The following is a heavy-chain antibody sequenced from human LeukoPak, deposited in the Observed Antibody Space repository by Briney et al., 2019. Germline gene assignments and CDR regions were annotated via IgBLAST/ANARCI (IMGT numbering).Heavy chain of an antibody. CDR1: GYTITGYY. V-gene: IGHV1-2*06. J-gene: IGHJ6*02. CDR2: INPNSGGT. Sequence: ASVKVSCKASGYTITGYYMHWVRQAPGQGLEWMGRINPNSGGTNSAQKFQGRITMTRDTSISTAYMELSRLRSDDTAVYYCAREPPYYYDSSGYHSQDGMDVWGQGTTVTVSS. CDR3: AREPPYYYDSSGYHSQDGMDV. D-gene: IGHD3-22*01.